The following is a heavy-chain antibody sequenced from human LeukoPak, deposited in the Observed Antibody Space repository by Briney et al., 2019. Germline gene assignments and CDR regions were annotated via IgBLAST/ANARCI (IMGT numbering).Heavy chain of an antibody. J-gene: IGHJ4*02. CDR2: INTNTGNP. CDR1: GYTFTSYA. D-gene: IGHD4-17*01. Sequence: ASVKVSCKASGYTFTSYAMNWVRQAPGQGLEWMGWINTNTGNPTYAQGFTGRFVFSLDTSVSTAYLQTSSLKAEDTAVYYCARGYTRYMTSVTHFDYWGQGTLVTVSS. CDR3: ARGYTRYMTSVTHFDY. V-gene: IGHV7-4-1*02.